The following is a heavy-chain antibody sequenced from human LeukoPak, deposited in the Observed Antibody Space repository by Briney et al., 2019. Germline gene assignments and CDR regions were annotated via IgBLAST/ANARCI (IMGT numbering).Heavy chain of an antibody. CDR3: ARDPRFDP. Sequence: GGSLRLSCAASGFTFSSYAMSWVRQAPGKGLEWVSAISGSGDTKYYADSVKGRFTISRDNSKNTMYLEVNSLGAEDTAVYYRARDPRFDPWGQGTLVTVSS. V-gene: IGHV3-23*01. CDR1: GFTFSSYA. CDR2: ISGSGDTK. J-gene: IGHJ5*02.